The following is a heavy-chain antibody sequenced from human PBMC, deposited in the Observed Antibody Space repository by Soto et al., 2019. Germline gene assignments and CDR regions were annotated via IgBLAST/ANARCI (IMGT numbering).Heavy chain of an antibody. D-gene: IGHD6-6*01. Sequence: GASVKVYCKASGGTFSSYAISWVRQAPGQGLEWMGGIIPIFGTANYAQKFQGRVTITADESTSTAYMELSSLRSEDTAVYYCARGREYSSSVSDYWGQGTLVTVSS. V-gene: IGHV1-69*13. J-gene: IGHJ4*02. CDR2: IIPIFGTA. CDR3: ARGREYSSSVSDY. CDR1: GGTFSSYA.